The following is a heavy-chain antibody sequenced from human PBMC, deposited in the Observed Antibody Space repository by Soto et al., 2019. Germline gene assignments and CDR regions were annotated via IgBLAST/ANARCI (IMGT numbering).Heavy chain of an antibody. J-gene: IGHJ6*02. CDR3: AVVPAANGHYGMDV. D-gene: IGHD2-2*01. CDR2: ISSSSSTI. V-gene: IGHV3-48*01. Sequence: EVQLVESGGGLVQPGGSLRLSCAASGFTFSSYSMNWVRQAPGKGLEWVSYISSSSSTIYYADSVKGRFTISRDNAXISLYLQMNSLRAEDTAVYYCAVVPAANGHYGMDVWGQGTTVTVSS. CDR1: GFTFSSYS.